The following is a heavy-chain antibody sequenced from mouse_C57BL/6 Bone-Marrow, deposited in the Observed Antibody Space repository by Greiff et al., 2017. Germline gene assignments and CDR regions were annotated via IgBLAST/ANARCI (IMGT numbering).Heavy chain of an antibody. J-gene: IGHJ2*01. CDR1: GFSLTSYG. V-gene: IGHV2-2*01. CDR3: ARNEDYLDY. Sequence: QVQLQQSGPGLVQPSQSLSITCTVSGFSLTSYGVHWVRQSPGKGLEWLGVIWSGGSTDYNAAFISRLSISKDNSKSQVFFKMNSLQADDTAIYYCARNEDYLDYWGQGTTLTVSS. CDR2: IWSGGST.